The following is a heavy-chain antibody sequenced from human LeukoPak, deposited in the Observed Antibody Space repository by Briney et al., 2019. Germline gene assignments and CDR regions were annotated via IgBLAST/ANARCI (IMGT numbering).Heavy chain of an antibody. CDR2: IKQDGGEK. J-gene: IGHJ3*01. CDR3: ARDQGYCTSATCRGDAFDV. D-gene: IGHD2-2*01. V-gene: IGHV3-7*01. Sequence: GGSLRLSCAASGFTFTTYWMTWVRQAPGKGLEWVGKIKQDGGEKYYVDSVKGRLTISRDNAKNSLSLQMNSLRAEDTAVYYCARDQGYCTSATCRGDAFDVWGQGSMVSVSS. CDR1: GFTFTTYW.